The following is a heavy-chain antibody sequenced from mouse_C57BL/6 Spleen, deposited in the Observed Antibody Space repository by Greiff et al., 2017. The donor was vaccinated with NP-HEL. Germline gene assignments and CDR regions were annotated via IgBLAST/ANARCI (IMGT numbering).Heavy chain of an antibody. CDR3: AHYYGSSYGYFDV. V-gene: IGHV1-82*01. CDR2: IYPGDGDT. D-gene: IGHD1-1*01. Sequence: VQLQQSGPELVKPGASVKISCKASGYAFSSSWMNWVKQRPGQGLEWIGRIYPGDGDTNYNGKFKGKATLTADKSSSTAYMQLSSLTSEDSAVYFCAHYYGSSYGYFDVWGTGTTVTVSS. J-gene: IGHJ1*03. CDR1: GYAFSSSW.